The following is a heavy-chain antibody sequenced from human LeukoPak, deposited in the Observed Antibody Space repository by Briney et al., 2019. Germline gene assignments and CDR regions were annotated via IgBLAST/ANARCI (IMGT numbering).Heavy chain of an antibody. CDR3: ARTTDGTTSGTGFDY. V-gene: IGHV3-64*04. CDR1: GFTFIYYA. CDR2: ISSNGGNT. J-gene: IGHJ4*02. Sequence: GGSLRLSCSASGFTFIYYAMHWVRQAPGKGLDYVSGISSNGGNTYYADSVTGRFTISRDNSKSTLYLQTNSLRAEDTAVYYCARTTDGTTSGTGFDYWGQGTLVTVSS. D-gene: IGHD1/OR15-1a*01.